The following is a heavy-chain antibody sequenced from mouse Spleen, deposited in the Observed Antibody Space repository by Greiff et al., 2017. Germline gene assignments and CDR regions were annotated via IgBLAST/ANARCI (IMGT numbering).Heavy chain of an antibody. CDR2: IYPGSGNT. CDR1: GYSFTSYY. Sequence: QVQLKQSGPELVKPGASVKISCKASGYSFTSYYIHWVKQRPGQGLEWIGWIYPGSGNTKYNEKFKGKATLTADTSSSTAYMQLSSLTSEDSAVYYCARPPAGAQFAYWGQGTLVTVSA. D-gene: IGHD3-1*01. J-gene: IGHJ3*01. CDR3: ARPPAGAQFAY. V-gene: IGHV1-66*01.